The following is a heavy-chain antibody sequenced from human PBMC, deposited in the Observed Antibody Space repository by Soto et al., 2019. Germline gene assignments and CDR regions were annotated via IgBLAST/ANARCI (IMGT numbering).Heavy chain of an antibody. CDR2: INPNSGGT. D-gene: IGHD6-13*01. V-gene: IGHV1-2*02. J-gene: IGHJ6*02. CDR1: GYTFTSYY. CDR3: ARDVSSSLNTYGMDV. Sequence: ASVKVSCKASGYTFTSYYMHWVRQAPGQGLEWMGWINPNSGGTNYAQRFQGRVTMTRDTSISTAYMELSRLRSDDTAVYYCARDVSSSLNTYGMDVWGQGTTVTVSS.